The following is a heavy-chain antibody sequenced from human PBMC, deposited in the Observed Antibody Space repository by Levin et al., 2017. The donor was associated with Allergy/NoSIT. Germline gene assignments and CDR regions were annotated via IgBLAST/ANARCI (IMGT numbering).Heavy chain of an antibody. J-gene: IGHJ5*02. Sequence: GGSLRLSCAASGFTFSNYWMTWVRQAPGKGLEWVALINLDGSGEYYVGSVKGRFTISRDNAKNSLYLQMNSLRAEDTAVYYCVRDPLWLGYPDPWGQGTLVTVSS. CDR2: INLDGSGE. D-gene: IGHD3-3*01. CDR1: GFTFSNYW. V-gene: IGHV3-7*01. CDR3: VRDPLWLGYPDP.